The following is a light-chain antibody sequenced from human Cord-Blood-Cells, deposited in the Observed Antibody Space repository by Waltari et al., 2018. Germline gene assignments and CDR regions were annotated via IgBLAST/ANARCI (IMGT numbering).Light chain of an antibody. CDR3: CSYAGSSTGV. CDR2: EGS. J-gene: IGLJ3*02. Sequence: QSALTQPAPVSGSPGQSITISCTGTSSDVGRYTLVSLYQQPPGKAPKLMIYEGSKRPSGVSNRFSGSKSCNTASLTISGLQAEDEADYYCCSYAGSSTGVFGGGTKLTVL. CDR1: SSDVGRYTL. V-gene: IGLV2-23*01.